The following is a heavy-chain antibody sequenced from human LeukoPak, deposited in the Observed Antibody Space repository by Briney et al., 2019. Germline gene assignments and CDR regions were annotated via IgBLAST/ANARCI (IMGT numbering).Heavy chain of an antibody. V-gene: IGHV1-69*04. D-gene: IGHD5-18*01. CDR3: ARVLGYSYGYRY. Sequence: GASVKVSCKASGGTFSSYAISWVRQAPGQGLEWMGRITPILGIANYAQKFQGRVTITADKSTSTAYMELSSLRSEDTAVYYCARVLGYSYGYRYWGQGTLVTVSS. CDR1: GGTFSSYA. CDR2: ITPILGIA. J-gene: IGHJ4*02.